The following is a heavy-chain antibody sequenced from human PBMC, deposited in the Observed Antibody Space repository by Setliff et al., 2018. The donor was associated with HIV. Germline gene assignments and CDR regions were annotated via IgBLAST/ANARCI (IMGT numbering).Heavy chain of an antibody. J-gene: IGHJ2*01. D-gene: IGHD3-22*01. CDR1: GFTFSSYG. CDR2: IRYDGSNK. CDR3: AKDMEYDTSVYYHWYFDL. Sequence: GGSLRLSCAASGFTFSSYGMHWVRQAPGKGLEWVAFIRYDGSNKYYADSVKGRFTISRDNSKNTLHLQMNSLRAENTALYYCAKDMEYDTSVYYHWYFDLWGRGALVTVSS. V-gene: IGHV3-30*02.